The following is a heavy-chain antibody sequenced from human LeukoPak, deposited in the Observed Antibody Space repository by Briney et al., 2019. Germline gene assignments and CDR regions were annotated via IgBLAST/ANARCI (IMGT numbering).Heavy chain of an antibody. CDR1: GFTFSSYA. CDR2: ISGSGGST. Sequence: GGSLRLSCAASGFTFSSYAMRWVRQAPGKGLEWVSVISGSGGSTYYADSVKGRFTISRDNSKNTLCLQMNSLRAEYTAVYYCAKDLDLLWFGELLSPDAFDIWGQGTMVTVSS. J-gene: IGHJ3*02. V-gene: IGHV3-23*01. D-gene: IGHD3-10*01. CDR3: AKDLDLLWFGELLSPDAFDI.